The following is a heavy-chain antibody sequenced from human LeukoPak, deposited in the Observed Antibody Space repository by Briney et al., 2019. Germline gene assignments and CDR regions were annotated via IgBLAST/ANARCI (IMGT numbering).Heavy chain of an antibody. CDR1: GYSFTTYW. J-gene: IGHJ4*02. D-gene: IGHD6-13*01. CDR3: XXXXWGSSWXHYFDY. V-gene: IGHV5-51*01. CDR2: IYPGDSDT. Sequence: PGESLKISCKGSGYSFTTYWIGWVRQMPGKGLEWMGIIYPGDSDTRYSPSFQGQVTISADKSISTAYLQWSSLKASDTAMYYCXXXXWGSSWXHYFDYWGQGTLVTVSS.